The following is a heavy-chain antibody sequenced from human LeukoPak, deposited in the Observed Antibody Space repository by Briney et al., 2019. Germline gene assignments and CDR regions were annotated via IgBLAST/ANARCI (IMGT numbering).Heavy chain of an antibody. Sequence: SVKVSCKASGGTFSSYAISWVRQAPGQGLEWMGGIIPIFGTANYTQKFQGRVTITTDESTRPAYMELSSLRSGDTAVYYCASYDSSGYYFDYWGQGTLVTVSS. CDR2: IIPIFGTA. CDR1: GGTFSSYA. V-gene: IGHV1-69*05. D-gene: IGHD3-22*01. CDR3: ASYDSSGYYFDY. J-gene: IGHJ4*02.